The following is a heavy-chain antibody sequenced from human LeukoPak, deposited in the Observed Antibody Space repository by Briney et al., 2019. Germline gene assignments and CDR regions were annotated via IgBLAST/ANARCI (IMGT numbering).Heavy chain of an antibody. D-gene: IGHD2-15*01. CDR2: IYYSGST. J-gene: IGHJ6*03. CDR3: ARVRCSGGSCPYYYYYYYMDV. V-gene: IGHV4-39*07. Sequence: PSETLSLTCTVSGGSISSSSYYWGWIRQPPGKGLEWIGSIYYSGSTYYNPSLKRRVTISVDTSKNQFSLKLRFVTAADTAVYYCARVRCSGGSCPYYYYYYYMDVWGKGTTVTVSS. CDR1: GGSISSSSYY.